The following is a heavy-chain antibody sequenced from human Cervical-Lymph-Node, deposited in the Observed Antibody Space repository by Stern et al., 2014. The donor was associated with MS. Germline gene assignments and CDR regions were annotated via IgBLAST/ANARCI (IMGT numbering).Heavy chain of an antibody. Sequence: QVQLGQSGTEVKKPGASVKVSCKTSGYTFTSYDINWVRQAPGQGLEWMGWMNPNSGNTVSAQKFQGRVTMTRNTSISTAYIELSSLRSDDTALYYCARGRYGDFLYNYYYGLDVWGQGTTVTVSS. CDR3: ARGRYGDFLYNYYYGLDV. D-gene: IGHD4-17*01. J-gene: IGHJ6*02. CDR1: GYTFTSYD. V-gene: IGHV1-8*01. CDR2: MNPNSGNT.